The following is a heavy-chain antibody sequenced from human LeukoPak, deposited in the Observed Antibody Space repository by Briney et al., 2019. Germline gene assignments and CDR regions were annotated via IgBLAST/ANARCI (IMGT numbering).Heavy chain of an antibody. D-gene: IGHD2-15*01. J-gene: IGHJ5*02. CDR1: GYRFTNYW. Sequence: GESLKISCKGSGYRFTNYWIGWVRQMPGKGLEWMGIIYPADSDIRYSPSFQGQVTISADKSISTAYLQWSSLKASDTAIYYCARQKYCSGGSCYTWFDPWGQGTLVTVSS. V-gene: IGHV5-51*01. CDR3: ARQKYCSGGSCYTWFDP. CDR2: IYPADSDI.